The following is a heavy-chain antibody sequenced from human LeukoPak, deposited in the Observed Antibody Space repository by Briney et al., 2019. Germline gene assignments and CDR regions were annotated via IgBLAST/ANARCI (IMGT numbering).Heavy chain of an antibody. CDR2: IYSSGNS. CDR1: GGSISSHYY. Sequence: SETLSLTCTVSGGSISSHYYWNWFRQPAGKGLEWIGRIYSSGNSYYNASLQSRVTMSVDTSKNQFSLRLSSVTAADTAVYYCARASYSYDINGWVPFDYWGQGTLVTVSS. D-gene: IGHD3-22*01. CDR3: ARASYSYDINGWVPFDY. V-gene: IGHV4-4*07. J-gene: IGHJ4*02.